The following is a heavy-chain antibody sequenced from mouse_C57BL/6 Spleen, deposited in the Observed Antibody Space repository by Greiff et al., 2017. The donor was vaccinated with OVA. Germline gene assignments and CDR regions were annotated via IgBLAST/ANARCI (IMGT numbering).Heavy chain of an antibody. J-gene: IGHJ4*01. V-gene: IGHV1-82*01. D-gene: IGHD2-3*01. CDR1: GYAFSSSW. CDR3: ARDDGYYDDYAMDY. Sequence: VKLQESGPELVKPGASVKISCKASGYAFSSSWMNWVKQRPGKGLEWIGRIYPGDGDTNYNGKFKGKATLTADKSSSTANMQLSSLTSEDSAVYFCARDDGYYDDYAMDYWGQGTSVTVSS. CDR2: IYPGDGDT.